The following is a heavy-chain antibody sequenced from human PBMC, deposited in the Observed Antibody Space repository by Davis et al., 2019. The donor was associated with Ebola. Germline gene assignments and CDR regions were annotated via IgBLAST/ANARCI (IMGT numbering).Heavy chain of an antibody. J-gene: IGHJ4*02. CDR1: GFTFSSYW. CDR3: AKPLNDFWSCYYRRSSDY. CDR2: INSDGSST. D-gene: IGHD3-3*01. Sequence: PGGSLRLSCAASGFTFSSYWMHWVRHAPGKGLVLVSRINSDGSSTSYADSVKGRFTISRDNAKNSLYLQMNSLRAEDTAVYYCAKPLNDFWSCYYRRSSDYWGQGTLVTVFS. V-gene: IGHV3-74*01.